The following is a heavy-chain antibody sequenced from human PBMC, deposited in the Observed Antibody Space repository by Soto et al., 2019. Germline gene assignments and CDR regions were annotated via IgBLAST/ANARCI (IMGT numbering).Heavy chain of an antibody. V-gene: IGHV3-23*01. CDR1: GFTFTSTA. CDR2: ISGSGGST. D-gene: IGHD2-15*01. Sequence: GGSLRLSCAASGFTFTSTAMSWVRQAPGKGLEWVSAISGSGGSTYYADSVKGRFTISRDNAKNTLYLQMNSLRAEDTAVYYCAREVGTGYCSGGSCYSAGYYYGMDVWGQGTTVTVSS. CDR3: AREVGTGYCSGGSCYSAGYYYGMDV. J-gene: IGHJ6*02.